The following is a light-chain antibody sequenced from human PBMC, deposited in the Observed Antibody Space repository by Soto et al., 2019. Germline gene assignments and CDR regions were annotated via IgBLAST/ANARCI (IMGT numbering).Light chain of an antibody. CDR3: QQFRSSPLFT. J-gene: IGKJ3*01. Sequence: EIVLTQSPGTLSLSPGERATLSCRASQSVSSSYLAWYQQKPGQAPRLLIYGASSRATGIPDRFSGSGSGTDFTLTISRLEPEDFAVYYCQQFRSSPLFTFGPGTKVYVK. V-gene: IGKV3-20*01. CDR1: QSVSSSY. CDR2: GAS.